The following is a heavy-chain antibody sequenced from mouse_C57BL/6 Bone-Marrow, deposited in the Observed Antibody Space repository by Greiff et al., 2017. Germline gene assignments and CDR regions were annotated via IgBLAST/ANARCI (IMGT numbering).Heavy chain of an antibody. Sequence: QVQLKQSGAELVKPGASVKLSCKASGYTFTSYWMQWVKQRPGQGLEWIGEIDPSDSYTNYNQKFKGKATLTVDTSSSTAYMQLSSLTPEDSAVYYCAREGYYGSSYYWYFDVWGTGTTVTVSS. CDR3: AREGYYGSSYYWYFDV. CDR2: IDPSDSYT. CDR1: GYTFTSYW. D-gene: IGHD1-1*01. J-gene: IGHJ1*03. V-gene: IGHV1-50*01.